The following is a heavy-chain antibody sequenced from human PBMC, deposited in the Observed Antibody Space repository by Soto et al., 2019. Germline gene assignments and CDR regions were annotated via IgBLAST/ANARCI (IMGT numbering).Heavy chain of an antibody. D-gene: IGHD3-10*01. CDR1: GTSISSYY. V-gene: IGHV4-59*01. CDR3: ARVPGSWYFDS. CDR2: VYYSGST. J-gene: IGHJ4*02. Sequence: PSETLSLTCTVSGTSISSYYWSWIRQPPGKGLELIGYVYYSGSTNYNPSLRSRVNLSVDTSKNQLSLKMSSVTAADTAVYYCARVPGSWYFDSWGQGILVT.